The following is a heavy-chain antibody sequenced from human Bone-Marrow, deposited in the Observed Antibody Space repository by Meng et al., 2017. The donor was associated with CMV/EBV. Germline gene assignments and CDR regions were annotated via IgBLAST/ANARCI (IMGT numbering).Heavy chain of an antibody. Sequence: GSLRLSCTVSDASISSYYWSWIRQPPGEGLEWIGHIYYSGGTNYNPSLKSRVTISIDTSKNQFSLKLNSVTAADTAVYYCARDLELGYWGQGTLVTVPS. CDR3: ARDLELGY. J-gene: IGHJ4*02. CDR1: DASISSYY. V-gene: IGHV4-59*01. D-gene: IGHD3-3*01. CDR2: IYYSGGT.